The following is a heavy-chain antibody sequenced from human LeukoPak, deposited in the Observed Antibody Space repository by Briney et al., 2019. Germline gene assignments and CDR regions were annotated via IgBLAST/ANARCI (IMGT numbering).Heavy chain of an antibody. CDR1: GFTFSSYG. D-gene: IGHD3-3*01. J-gene: IGHJ6*03. CDR3: ARDHRVTIFGVVYYYYMDV. CDR2: VWYDGSNK. Sequence: GGSLRLSCAASGFTFSSYGMHWVRQAPGKGLEWVAVVWYDGSNKYYADSVKGRFTISRDNSKNTLYLQMNSLRAEDTAVYYCARDHRVTIFGVVYYYYMDVWGKGTTVTVSS. V-gene: IGHV3-33*01.